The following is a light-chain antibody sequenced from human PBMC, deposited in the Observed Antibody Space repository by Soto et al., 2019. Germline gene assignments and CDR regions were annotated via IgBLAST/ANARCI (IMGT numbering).Light chain of an antibody. Sequence: DIQMTQSPSTLSASVGDRVTITCRASQSISNWLAWYQQKPGKAPKLLIYETSILYTEVPSRFSGSGSGTDFTLTISSLQPDDIGTYYCQQYSTFWTFGQGTKVDIK. V-gene: IGKV1-5*03. CDR3: QQYSTFWT. CDR1: QSISNW. CDR2: ETS. J-gene: IGKJ1*01.